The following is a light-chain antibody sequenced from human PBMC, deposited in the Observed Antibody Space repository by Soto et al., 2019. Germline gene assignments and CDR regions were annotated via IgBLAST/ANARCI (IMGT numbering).Light chain of an antibody. CDR2: GAS. Sequence: EIVMTQSPATLSVSPGERATLSCRASQSVSSNLAWYQQKPGQAPRLLIYGASTRATGIPARFSGSGSGTEFTLTIGSLQSEDFAVYYCQQYNNWPPTFGQGTKLESK. CDR3: QQYNNWPPT. J-gene: IGKJ2*01. CDR1: QSVSSN. V-gene: IGKV3-15*01.